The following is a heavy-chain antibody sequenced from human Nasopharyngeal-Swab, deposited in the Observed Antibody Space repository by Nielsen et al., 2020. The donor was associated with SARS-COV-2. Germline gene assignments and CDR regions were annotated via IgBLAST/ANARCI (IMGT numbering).Heavy chain of an antibody. CDR1: GFNFNTSW. CDR3: AHYASAAY. D-gene: IGHD2-2*01. CDR2: INPDGSEK. V-gene: IGHV3-7*03. J-gene: IGHJ4*02. Sequence: GTLKISCADSGFNFNTSWMTWVRQAPGKGLEWVANINPDGSEKNYVDSVKGRFTISRDNAESSLYLHMKSLRGDDTAVYYCAHYASAAYWGQGTLVTVSS.